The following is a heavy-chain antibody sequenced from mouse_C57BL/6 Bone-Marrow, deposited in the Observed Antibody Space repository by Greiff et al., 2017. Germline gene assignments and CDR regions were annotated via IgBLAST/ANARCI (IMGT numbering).Heavy chain of an antibody. CDR2: IYPTSGRT. V-gene: IGHV1-55*01. CDR1: GYTFTSYW. CDR3: AGSGPLGRSIDF. J-gene: IGHJ2*01. D-gene: IGHD4-1*01. Sequence: QVQLQQPGAELVKPGASVKMSCKASGYTFTSYWITWVKQRPGQGLEWIGDIYPTSGRTNYNEKFKSKAILTVDTSSNTAYMQLSSLTSEDAAVFYCAGSGPLGRSIDFWGQGSTRTVSS.